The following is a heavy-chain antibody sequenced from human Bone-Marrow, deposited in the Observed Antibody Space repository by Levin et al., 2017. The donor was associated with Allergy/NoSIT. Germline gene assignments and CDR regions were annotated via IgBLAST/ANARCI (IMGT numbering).Heavy chain of an antibody. D-gene: IGHD3-10*01. Sequence: PGGSLRLSCAASGFNFDSYDMHWVRQAPGKEVAWVAVIGYDGSNKYYEESVKGRLTISRDNSKNTVYLQMNSLRVEDTAVYYCARALGSYSGMDVWGQGTTVTVSS. J-gene: IGHJ6*02. V-gene: IGHV3-33*01. CDR1: GFNFDSYD. CDR2: IGYDGSNK. CDR3: ARALGSYSGMDV.